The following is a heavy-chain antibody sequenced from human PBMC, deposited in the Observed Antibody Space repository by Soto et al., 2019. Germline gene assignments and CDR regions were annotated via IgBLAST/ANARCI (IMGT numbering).Heavy chain of an antibody. V-gene: IGHV4-61*01. D-gene: IGHD1-7*01. J-gene: IGHJ4*02. CDR3: ASRDPGTSVDY. CDR2: IYRTGST. CDR1: GASVSSASYY. Sequence: SETLSLTCTVSGASVSSASYYWSWIRQPPGKGLEWIGYIYRTGSTNYNPSLKSRVTISLDKSENQFSLKVTSLTAADTAVYYCASRDPGTSVDYWGQGTLVTVSS.